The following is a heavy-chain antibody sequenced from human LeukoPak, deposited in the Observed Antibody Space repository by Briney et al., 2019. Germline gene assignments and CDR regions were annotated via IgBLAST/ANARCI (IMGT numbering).Heavy chain of an antibody. V-gene: IGHV3-9*01. CDR1: GFTFDDYA. Sequence: PGGSLRLSCAASGFTFDDYAMHWVRQAPGKGLEWVSGISWNSGSIGYSDSVKGRFTISRDNAKNSLYLQMNSLRAEDTALYYCAKDMDYYSSGYDYWGQGTLVTVSS. J-gene: IGHJ4*02. CDR3: AKDMDYYSSGYDY. CDR2: ISWNSGSI. D-gene: IGHD6-19*01.